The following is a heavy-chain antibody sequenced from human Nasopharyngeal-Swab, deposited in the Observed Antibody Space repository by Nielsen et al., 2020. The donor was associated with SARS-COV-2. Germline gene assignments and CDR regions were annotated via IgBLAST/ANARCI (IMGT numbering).Heavy chain of an antibody. CDR3: ARAYGSGSYLRGRARDNWFDP. CDR1: GGSFSGYY. CDR2: INHSGST. J-gene: IGHJ5*02. D-gene: IGHD3-10*01. Sequence: SETLSLTCAVYGGSFSGYYWSWMREPRGKGLEWIGEINHSGSTNYNPSLKSRVTISVDTSKNQFSLKLSSVTAADTAVYYCARAYGSGSYLRGRARDNWFDPWGQGTLVTVSS. V-gene: IGHV4-34*01.